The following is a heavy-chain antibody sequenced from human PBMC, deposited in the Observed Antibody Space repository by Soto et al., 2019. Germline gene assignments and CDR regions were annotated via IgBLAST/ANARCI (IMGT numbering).Heavy chain of an antibody. CDR1: GGSMNGYY. CDR3: ARSVATPGTNIDF. Sequence: QVQLQESGPGLVKPSKTLSLTCSVSGGSMNGYYWSWIRQTPGQGLEWLGFIYFSGSTRYNPSLMSLLTISLDKSKRQFSMSLSSVTAADTAVYYCARSVATPGTNIDFWGQGTLVTVSS. J-gene: IGHJ4*02. CDR2: IYFSGST. V-gene: IGHV4-4*09. D-gene: IGHD6-13*01.